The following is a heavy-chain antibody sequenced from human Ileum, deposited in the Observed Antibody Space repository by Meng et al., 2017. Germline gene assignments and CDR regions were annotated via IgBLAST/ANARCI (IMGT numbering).Heavy chain of an antibody. CDR3: ARDHWGSLDY. CDR2: AST. CDR1: GGSGSSDGFQ. Sequence: VQLKGSGPGLVRPAETLSLICTVSGGSGSSDGFQWGWVRQPPGKGLEWIGYASTNYNPSLKSRVTISLDTSKNQFSLELSSVTAADTAVYYCARDHWGSLDYWGQGILVTVSS. V-gene: IGHV4-61*08. D-gene: IGHD7-27*01. J-gene: IGHJ4*02.